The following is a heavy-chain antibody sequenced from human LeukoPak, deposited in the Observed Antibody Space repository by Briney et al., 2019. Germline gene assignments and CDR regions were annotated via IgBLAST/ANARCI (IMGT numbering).Heavy chain of an antibody. CDR1: GFTFGDYA. D-gene: IGHD3-10*01. CDR3: TRYYYGSGNYYNFDY. CDR2: IRSKAYGGTT. J-gene: IGHJ4*02. Sequence: GRSLGLSCTASGFTFGDYAMSWVRQAPGKGLEWVGFIRSKAYGGTTEYAASVKGRFTTSRDDSKSIAYLQMNSLKTEDTAVYYCTRYYYGSGNYYNFDYWGQGTLVTVSS. V-gene: IGHV3-49*04.